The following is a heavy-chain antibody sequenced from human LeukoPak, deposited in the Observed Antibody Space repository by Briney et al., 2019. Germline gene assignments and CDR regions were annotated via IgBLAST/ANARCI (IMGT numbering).Heavy chain of an antibody. Sequence: GGSLRLSCTASGFTFSSYGMHWVRQAPGKGLEWVAVIWYDGSNKYYADSVKGRFTISRDNSKNTLYLQMNSLRAEDTAVYYCARDFYGSGSYYNGLGAFDIWGQGTMVTVSS. D-gene: IGHD3-10*01. V-gene: IGHV3-33*01. CDR1: GFTFSSYG. J-gene: IGHJ3*02. CDR2: IWYDGSNK. CDR3: ARDFYGSGSYYNGLGAFDI.